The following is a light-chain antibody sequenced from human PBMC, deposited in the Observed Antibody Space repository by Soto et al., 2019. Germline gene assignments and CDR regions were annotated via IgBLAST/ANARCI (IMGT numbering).Light chain of an antibody. CDR2: EVF. J-gene: IGKJ1*01. Sequence: DIVMTQTPLSLSVTPGQPASISCKSSQSLLHSDGKTYFYWYLQKSGQPPQLLIYEVFNRFSGVPDRFSGRGAGTDFTLKISRVEAEDVGVYSCMQSLQLWTFGQGTKVEIK. V-gene: IGKV2D-29*01. CDR1: QSLLHSDGKTY. CDR3: MQSLQLWT.